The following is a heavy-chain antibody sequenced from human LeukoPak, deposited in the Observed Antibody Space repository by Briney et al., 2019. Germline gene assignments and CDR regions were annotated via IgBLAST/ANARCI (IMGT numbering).Heavy chain of an antibody. J-gene: IGHJ4*02. CDR3: ARGPDTIFGVVTPAH. CDR2: ISAYNGNT. V-gene: IGHV1-18*01. Sequence: GASVKVSCKASGYTFTSYGISWVRQAPGQGLEWMGWISAYNGNTNYAQKLQGRVTMTTDTSTSTAYMKLRSLRSDDTAVYYCARGPDTIFGVVTPAHWGQGTLVTVSS. D-gene: IGHD3-3*01. CDR1: GYTFTSYG.